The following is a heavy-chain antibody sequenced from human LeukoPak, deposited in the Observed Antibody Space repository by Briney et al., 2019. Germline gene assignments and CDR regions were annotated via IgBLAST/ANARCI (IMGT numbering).Heavy chain of an antibody. Sequence: QPGGSLRLSCAASGFTFSSCAMTWVRQAPGKGLEWVSSLSGSGASTFYADSVKGRFTISRDNSKNTLSLQMSSLRAEDTAVYFCAKYLGKYSYGYSGLDYWGQGTLVTVSS. J-gene: IGHJ4*02. CDR1: GFTFSSCA. CDR2: LSGSGAST. CDR3: AKYLGKYSYGYSGLDY. D-gene: IGHD5-18*01. V-gene: IGHV3-23*01.